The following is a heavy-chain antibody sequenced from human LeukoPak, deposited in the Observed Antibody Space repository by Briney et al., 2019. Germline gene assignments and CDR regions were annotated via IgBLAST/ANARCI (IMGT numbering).Heavy chain of an antibody. CDR3: AKSKVVVAAYYYYFGMDV. CDR1: GFTFSSYG. V-gene: IGHV3-30*18. CDR2: ISYDGSYK. Sequence: GGSLRLSCAASGFTFSSYGMHWVRQVPGKGLEWVAVISYDGSYKQYADSVKGRFTITRDNSKNTLYLQMNSLRAEDTAVYYCAKSKVVVAAYYYYFGMDVWGQGTTVTVSS. D-gene: IGHD2-15*01. J-gene: IGHJ6*02.